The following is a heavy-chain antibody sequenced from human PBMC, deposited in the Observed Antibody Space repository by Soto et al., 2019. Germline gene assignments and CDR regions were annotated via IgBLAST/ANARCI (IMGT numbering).Heavy chain of an antibody. CDR2: VFYEGNTE. CDR1: GFTFRNNG. D-gene: IGHD1-26*01. J-gene: IGHJ3*02. Sequence: QVQLVESGGGVVQPGRSLRLSCAASGFTFRNNGMHWVRQAPGKGLEWVAVVFYEGNTEYYADSVKGRFTISRDNSKDTMSLQMNSLRVEDTAVYYCARDKGGTYINGGAFDIWGQGIMVTVSS. CDR3: ARDKGGTYINGGAFDI. V-gene: IGHV3-33*01.